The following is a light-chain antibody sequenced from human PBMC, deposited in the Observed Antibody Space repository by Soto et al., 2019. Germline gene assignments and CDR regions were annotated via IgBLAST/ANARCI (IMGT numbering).Light chain of an antibody. CDR2: AAS. CDR3: QQSYSTRWT. Sequence: DIPMTQSPSSLSASVGDRVTITCRASQSISSYLNWYQQKPGKAPKLLIYAASSLQSGVPSRFSGSGSGTDFTLTISSLQPADFATYYCQQSYSTRWTFGQGTKVEIK. J-gene: IGKJ1*01. V-gene: IGKV1-39*01. CDR1: QSISSY.